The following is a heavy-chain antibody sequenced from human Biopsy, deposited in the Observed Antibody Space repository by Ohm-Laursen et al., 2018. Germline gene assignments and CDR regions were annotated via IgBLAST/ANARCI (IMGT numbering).Heavy chain of an antibody. D-gene: IGHD6-19*01. V-gene: IGHV1-46*01. CDR2: INPSGSTT. CDR1: GYNFTGYY. Sequence: ASVKVSCKTSGYNFTGYYMHWVRQAPGQGLEWMGMINPSGSTTSYPQIFQGRVTMTRDTSKSTVYMELSSLRSADTAVYFCARNTGWYGDLYYFDYWGQGTLVTVSS. CDR3: ARNTGWYGDLYYFDY. J-gene: IGHJ4*02.